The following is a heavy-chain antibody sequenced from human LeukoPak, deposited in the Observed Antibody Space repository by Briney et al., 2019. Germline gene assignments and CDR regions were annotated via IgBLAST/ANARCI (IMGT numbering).Heavy chain of an antibody. CDR2: IYYSGST. CDR3: ARHPYDFWSGYWGYYFDY. Sequence: SETLSLTCAVYGGSFSGYYWGWIRQPPGKGLEWIGSIYYSGSTYYNPSLKSRVTISVDTSKNQFSLKLSSVTAADTAVYYCARHPYDFWSGYWGYYFDYWGQGTLVTVSS. J-gene: IGHJ4*02. D-gene: IGHD3-3*01. CDR1: GGSFSGYY. V-gene: IGHV4-39*01.